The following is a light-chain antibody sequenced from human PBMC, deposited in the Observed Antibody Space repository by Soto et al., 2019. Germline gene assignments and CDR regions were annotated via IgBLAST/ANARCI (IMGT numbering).Light chain of an antibody. CDR1: QSLLHSNGYNY. V-gene: IGKV2-28*01. J-gene: IGKJ1*01. CDR2: WGS. CDR3: MRGLQSPPT. Sequence: DVVMTQSPLSLPVTPGEPASISCRSSQSLLHSNGYNYLDWYLQKPVQSPQLLIYWGSNRASGVPDRFSGSGSGTDFTLKINRVEAEDVGVYFCMRGLQSPPTFGQGTKVEI.